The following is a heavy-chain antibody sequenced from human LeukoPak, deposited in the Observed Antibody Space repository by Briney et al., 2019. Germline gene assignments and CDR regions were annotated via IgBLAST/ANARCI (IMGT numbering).Heavy chain of an antibody. J-gene: IGHJ3*02. CDR3: ARQGPTFGVVISDAFDI. D-gene: IGHD3-3*01. Sequence: PSETLSLTCTVSGGSISSYYWSWIRQPPGKGLEWIGYIYTSGSTNYNPFLKSRVTISVDTSKNQFSLKLSSVTAADTAVYYCARQGPTFGVVISDAFDIWGQGTMVTVSS. CDR2: IYTSGST. CDR1: GGSISSYY. V-gene: IGHV4-4*09.